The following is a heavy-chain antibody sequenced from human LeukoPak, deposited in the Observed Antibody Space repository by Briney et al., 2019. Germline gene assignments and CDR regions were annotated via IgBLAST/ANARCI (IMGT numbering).Heavy chain of an antibody. CDR3: AHNIVCSGGSCRWREWFDP. V-gene: IGHV2-5*02. CDR1: GFSLSTSGVG. D-gene: IGHD2-15*01. CDR2: IYWDDDK. J-gene: IGHJ5*02. Sequence: SGPTLVNPTQTLTLTCTFSGFSLSTSGVGVGWIRQPPGKALEWLALIYWDDDKRYSPSLKSRHTITKDTSKNQVVPTMTNMDPVDTATYYCAHNIVCSGGSCRWREWFDPWGQRTLVTVSS.